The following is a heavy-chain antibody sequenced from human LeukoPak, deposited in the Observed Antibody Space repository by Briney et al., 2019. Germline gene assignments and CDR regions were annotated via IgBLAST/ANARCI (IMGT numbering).Heavy chain of an antibody. CDR1: GYTLTELS. CDR3: ARDLDPYCSSTSCYTGHTGWFDP. CDR2: FDPEDGET. V-gene: IGHV1-24*01. Sequence: ASVKVSCKVSGYTLTELSMHWVRQAPGKGLEWMGGFDPEDGETIYAQKFQGRVTMTEDTSTDTAYMELSSLRSEDTAVYYCARDLDPYCSSTSCYTGHTGWFDPWGQGTLVTVSS. J-gene: IGHJ5*02. D-gene: IGHD2-2*02.